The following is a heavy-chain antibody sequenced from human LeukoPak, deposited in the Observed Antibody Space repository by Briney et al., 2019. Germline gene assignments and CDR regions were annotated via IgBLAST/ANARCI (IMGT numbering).Heavy chain of an antibody. CDR3: VKAGYSSSYTWFDP. CDR2: ISSNGGST. D-gene: IGHD6-13*01. J-gene: IGHJ5*02. CDR1: GFTFSNYD. Sequence: GGSLRLSRSASGFTFSNYDMHWVRQAPGKGLEHVSSISSNGGSTYYADSVKGRFTISRDNSKNTLYLQMSSLRADDTAVYYCVKAGYSSSYTWFDPWGQGTLVTVSS. V-gene: IGHV3-64D*06.